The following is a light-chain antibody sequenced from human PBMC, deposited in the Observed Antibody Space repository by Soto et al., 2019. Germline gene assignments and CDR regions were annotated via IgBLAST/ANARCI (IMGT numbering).Light chain of an antibody. V-gene: IGLV2-14*03. CDR3: SSYTNTNNVV. CDR1: SSDVGGYDY. CDR2: NVN. Sequence: QSALTQVASVSGSPGQSITISCTGTSSDVGGYDYVSWYQQHPGKAPKLMIYNVNYRPSGVSDRFSGSNSGDTSSLTISGLQAEDEANDYCSSYTNTNNVVFGGGTQLTVL. J-gene: IGLJ2*01.